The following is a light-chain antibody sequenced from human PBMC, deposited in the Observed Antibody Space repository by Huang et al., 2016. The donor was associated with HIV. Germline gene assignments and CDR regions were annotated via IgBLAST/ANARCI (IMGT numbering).Light chain of an antibody. Sequence: EIVLTQSPATLSLSPGERATLSCRASQSVSSDLAGYQQKPGQAPRLLIYDASNRATGIPARFSGSGSGTDFTLTISSLEPEDFAVYYCQQRSNWPLTFGGGTKVEIK. CDR1: QSVSSD. J-gene: IGKJ4*01. V-gene: IGKV3-11*01. CDR3: QQRSNWPLT. CDR2: DAS.